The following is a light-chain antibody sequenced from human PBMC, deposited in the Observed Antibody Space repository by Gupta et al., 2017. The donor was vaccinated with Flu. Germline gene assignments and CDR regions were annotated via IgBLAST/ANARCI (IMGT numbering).Light chain of an antibody. J-gene: IGLJ2*01. CDR2: KDT. V-gene: IGLV3-25*02. CDR1: ALAKQY. Sequence: ELTQSPSMSVSTGQTDRITCFGDALAKQYAYWFQQKPGQAPQAIIFKDTERPSGIPARFSGTSSGTRVTLIISGVQVEDEADYYCQSADITVSFRVFGGGTKLTVL. CDR3: QSADITVSFRV.